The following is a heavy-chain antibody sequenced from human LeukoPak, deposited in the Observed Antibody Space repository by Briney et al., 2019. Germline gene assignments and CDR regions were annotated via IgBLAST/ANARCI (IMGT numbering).Heavy chain of an antibody. D-gene: IGHD5-18*01. Sequence: GGSLTLSCAASGFPFSTYSMNWVRQAPGKGLEWVSSISSSSAYIYYADSVKGRFTISRDNAKNSLYLQMNSLRDEDTAVYYCARASGDTVDTTTTGCYWGQGTLVTVSS. J-gene: IGHJ4*02. CDR2: ISSSSAYI. V-gene: IGHV3-21*01. CDR3: ARASGDTVDTTTTGCY. CDR1: GFPFSTYS.